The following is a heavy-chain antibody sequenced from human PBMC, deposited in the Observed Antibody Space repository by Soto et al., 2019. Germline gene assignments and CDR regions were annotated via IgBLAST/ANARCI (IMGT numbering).Heavy chain of an antibody. CDR2: ISAYNGNT. CDR3: ARDRYCSGGSCLLNYYNGRDV. V-gene: IGHV1-18*01. J-gene: IGHJ6*02. CDR1: GYTFTSYG. Sequence: ASVKVSCKASGYTFTSYGISWVRQAPGQGLEWMGWISAYNGNTNYAQKLQGRVTMTTDTSTSTAYMELRSLRSDDTAVYYCARDRYCSGGSCLLNYYNGRDVCGQGTTVTVSS. D-gene: IGHD2-15*01.